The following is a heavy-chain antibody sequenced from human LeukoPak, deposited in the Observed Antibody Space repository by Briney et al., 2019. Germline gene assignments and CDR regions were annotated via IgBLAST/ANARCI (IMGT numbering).Heavy chain of an antibody. D-gene: IGHD1-26*01. CDR3: ARGRTGSYSAADS. CDR1: GGSISSYY. CDR2: VHYSGST. J-gene: IGHJ4*02. Sequence: PSETLSLTCTVSGGSISSYYWSWVRQPPGKGLEWIGYVHYSGSTKYNPSLKSRVTISVDTSRNQFSLKLSSVIAADTAVYYCARGRTGSYSAADSWGQGTLVTVSS. V-gene: IGHV4-59*01.